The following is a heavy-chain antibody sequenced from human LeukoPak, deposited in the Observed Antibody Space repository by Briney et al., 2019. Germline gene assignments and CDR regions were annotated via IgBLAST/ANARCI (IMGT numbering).Heavy chain of an antibody. CDR2: ISAGSSST. V-gene: IGHV3-23*01. CDR1: GFAFDIYA. CDR3: AKDPRGSLERRGHFDF. D-gene: IGHD1-1*01. J-gene: IGHJ4*02. Sequence: GGSLRLSCAASGFAFDIYAMTWVRQAPRTGLEWVSGISAGSSSTYYADSVKGRFTISRDNSKNTVYLQMNSLRGEDTAVYYCAKDPRGSLERRGHFDFWGQGTLVTVSS.